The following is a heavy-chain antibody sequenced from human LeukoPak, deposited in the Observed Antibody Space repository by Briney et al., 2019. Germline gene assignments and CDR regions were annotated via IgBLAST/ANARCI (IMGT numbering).Heavy chain of an antibody. J-gene: IGHJ4*02. D-gene: IGHD2-21*01. V-gene: IGHV3-23*01. Sequence: PGGSLRLSCAASGFTFSSYAMSWVRQDPGKGLDGVSAISGSGGSTYYADSVKGRFTISRDNSKDTQYLQMNSLRAEDTAVYYCANYLIRYYFDYWGQGTLVTVSS. CDR1: GFTFSSYA. CDR2: ISGSGGST. CDR3: ANYLIRYYFDY.